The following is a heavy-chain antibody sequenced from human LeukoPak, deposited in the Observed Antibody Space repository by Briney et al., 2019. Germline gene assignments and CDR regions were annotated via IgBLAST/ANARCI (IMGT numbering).Heavy chain of an antibody. Sequence: SETLSLTCTVSGGSISSSSYYWSWIRQPAGTGLEWIGRIDTSGNTNYNPSLKSRVTIAVDTSKNQFSLKLSSVTAADTAVYYCAGRSYATFDYWGQGTLVTVSS. J-gene: IGHJ4*02. CDR1: GGSISSSSYY. D-gene: IGHD5-18*01. V-gene: IGHV4-61*02. CDR3: AGRSYATFDY. CDR2: IDTSGNT.